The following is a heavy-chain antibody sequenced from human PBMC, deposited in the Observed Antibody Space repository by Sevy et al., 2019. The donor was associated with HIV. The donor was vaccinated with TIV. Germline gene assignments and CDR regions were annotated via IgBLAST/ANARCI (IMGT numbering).Heavy chain of an antibody. CDR1: GFTFSSYA. Sequence: GGSLRLSCAASGFTFSSYAMHWVRQAPGKGLEWVAVISYDGSNKYYADSVKGRFTISRDNSKNTLYLQMNSLRAEDTAVYYCAREDSVFGNYYGMDVWGQGTTVTVSS. CDR2: ISYDGSNK. J-gene: IGHJ6*02. D-gene: IGHD3-3*01. V-gene: IGHV3-30-3*01. CDR3: AREDSVFGNYYGMDV.